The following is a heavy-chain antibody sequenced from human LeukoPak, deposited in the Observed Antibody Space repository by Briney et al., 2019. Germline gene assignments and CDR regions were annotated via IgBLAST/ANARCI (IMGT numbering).Heavy chain of an antibody. Sequence: GGSLRLSCAASGFTFSSYSMNWVRQAPGKGLEEVSYISSISSSSTYYAASVKGRFTISRDNAKNSLYLQMNSLRAEDTAVYYCARDFHRYYYDTSGYNGFDIWGQGTMVTVSS. J-gene: IGHJ3*02. CDR2: ISSISSSST. D-gene: IGHD3-22*01. V-gene: IGHV3-48*04. CDR3: ARDFHRYYYDTSGYNGFDI. CDR1: GFTFSSYS.